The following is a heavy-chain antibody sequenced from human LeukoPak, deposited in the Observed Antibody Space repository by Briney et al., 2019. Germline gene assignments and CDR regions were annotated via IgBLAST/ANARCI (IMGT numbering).Heavy chain of an antibody. Sequence: PGGSLRLSCAASGFTFSSYSMNWVRQAPGKGLEWVSSISSSSSYIYYADSVKGRFTISRDNSKNTLYLQMNSLRAEDTAVYYCARDSFPNVLRFLEWLPPLDYWGQGTLVTVSS. V-gene: IGHV3-21*01. J-gene: IGHJ4*02. CDR3: ARDSFPNVLRFLEWLPPLDY. D-gene: IGHD3-3*01. CDR2: ISSSSSYI. CDR1: GFTFSSYS.